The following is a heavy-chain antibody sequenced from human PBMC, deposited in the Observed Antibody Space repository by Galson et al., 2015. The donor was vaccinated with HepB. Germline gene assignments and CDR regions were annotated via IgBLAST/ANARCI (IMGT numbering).Heavy chain of an antibody. Sequence: SLRLSCAASGFTFGDYAMSWFRQAPGKGLEWVGFIRSKAYGGTTEYAASVKGRFTISRDDSKSIAYLQMNSLKTEDTAVYYCTRDPLVIQWERFDYWGQGTLVTVSS. CDR1: GFTFGDYA. J-gene: IGHJ4*02. V-gene: IGHV3-49*03. CDR3: TRDPLVIQWERFDY. CDR2: IRSKAYGGTT. D-gene: IGHD1-26*01.